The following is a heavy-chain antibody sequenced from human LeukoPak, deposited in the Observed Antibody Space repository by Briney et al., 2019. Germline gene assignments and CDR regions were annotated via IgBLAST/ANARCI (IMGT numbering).Heavy chain of an antibody. V-gene: IGHV3-9*03. D-gene: IGHD6-13*01. CDR2: ISWNSGSI. CDR3: AKDSAAAGPTGYMDV. J-gene: IGHJ6*03. CDR1: GFTFDDYA. Sequence: GGSLRLSCAASGFTFDDYAMHWVRQAPGKGLEWVSGISWNSGSIGYADSVKGRFTISRDNAKNSLYLQMNSLRAEDMALYYCAKDSAAAGPTGYMDVWGKGTTVTVSS.